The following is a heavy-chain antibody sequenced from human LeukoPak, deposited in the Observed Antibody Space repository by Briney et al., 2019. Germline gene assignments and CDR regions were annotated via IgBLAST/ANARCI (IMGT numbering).Heavy chain of an antibody. CDR1: GFTFSSYA. Sequence: GGSLRLSCAASGFTFSSYAMMWVRQAPGKKLEWISSITGSGDGTYYADSVRGRFTISRDNSDNTLYLQVNSLRAEDTDVYFCVKGFVHPTYYFDYWGQGTLVTVSS. V-gene: IGHV3-23*01. J-gene: IGHJ4*02. D-gene: IGHD3-10*01. CDR3: VKGFVHPTYYFDY. CDR2: ITGSGDGT.